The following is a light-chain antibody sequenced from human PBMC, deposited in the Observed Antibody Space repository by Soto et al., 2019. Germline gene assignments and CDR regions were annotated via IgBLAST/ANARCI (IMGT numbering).Light chain of an antibody. CDR3: QQYGSSHF. CDR1: QSVSSGY. J-gene: IGKJ4*01. Sequence: EIVLTQSPGTLSLSPGERATLSCRASQSVSSGYLAWYQQKPGQAPRLLIYGASSRATGIPDRFSGSGSGTDFTLTISRLEPEDFAVYYCQQYGSSHFFGGGTKVEIK. CDR2: GAS. V-gene: IGKV3-20*01.